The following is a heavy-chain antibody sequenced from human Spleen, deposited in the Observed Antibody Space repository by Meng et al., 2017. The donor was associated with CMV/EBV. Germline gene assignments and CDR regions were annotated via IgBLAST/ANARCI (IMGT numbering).Heavy chain of an antibody. J-gene: IGHJ3*02. Sequence: GGSLRLSCAASGFTFSNAWMTWVRQAPGKGLEWVGRIKSKTDGGTTDYAAPVKGRFTISRDDSKNMVYLQMNSLKPEDTAVYYCTTGSLITMIVVVIYDAFDIWGQGTMVTVSS. CDR1: GFTFSNAW. D-gene: IGHD3-22*01. V-gene: IGHV3-15*01. CDR3: TTGSLITMIVVVIYDAFDI. CDR2: IKSKTDGGTT.